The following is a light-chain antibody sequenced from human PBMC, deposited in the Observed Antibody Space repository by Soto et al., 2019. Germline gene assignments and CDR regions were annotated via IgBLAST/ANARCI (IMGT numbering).Light chain of an antibody. CDR2: GNS. Sequence: QSVLTQPPSVSGAPGQRVTISRTGSSSNIGAGYDVHWYQQLPGTAPKLLIYGNSNRPSGVPDQVSGSKSGTSASLAITGRQAEDEADYYCQSYDSSLSGVVFGGGTKLTVL. CDR3: QSYDSSLSGVV. V-gene: IGLV1-40*01. J-gene: IGLJ2*01. CDR1: SSNIGAGYD.